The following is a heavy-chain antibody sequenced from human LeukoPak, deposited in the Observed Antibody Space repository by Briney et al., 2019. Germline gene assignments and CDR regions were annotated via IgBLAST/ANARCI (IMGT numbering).Heavy chain of an antibody. J-gene: IGHJ4*02. CDR3: ASSPIVPGAITQYYFDS. CDR1: GGSISSYY. CDR2: IYYSGST. Sequence: KTSETLSLTCTVSGGSISSYYWIWIRQPPGKGLEWIGYIYYSGSTNYNPSLMSRLTMSVDTSKNQFSLKLSSVTAADTAVYYCASSPIVPGAITQYYFDSWGQGTLVTVSS. V-gene: IGHV4-59*08. D-gene: IGHD2-2*01.